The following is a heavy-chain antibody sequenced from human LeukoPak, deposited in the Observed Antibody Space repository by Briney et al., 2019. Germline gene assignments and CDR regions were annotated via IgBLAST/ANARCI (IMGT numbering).Heavy chain of an antibody. CDR3: ARVPHGISSMDY. CDR1: GYTFSNYW. V-gene: IGHV5-51*01. Sequence: GEPLKISCKSSGYTFSNYWIGWVRQMPGKGLEWMGIIYPGDSDTRYSPSFEGQVSISADKSISTAYLQWSSLKASDTAMYYCARVPHGISSMDYWGQGTLVTVSS. CDR2: IYPGDSDT. D-gene: IGHD6-6*01. J-gene: IGHJ4*02.